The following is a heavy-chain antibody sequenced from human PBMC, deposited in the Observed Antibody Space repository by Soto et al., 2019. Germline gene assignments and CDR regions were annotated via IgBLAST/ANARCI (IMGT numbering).Heavy chain of an antibody. J-gene: IGHJ6*02. D-gene: IGHD2-2*01. CDR3: AKPIVVVPAATPYWYYYYYGMDV. CDR1: GFTFSSYA. CDR2: ISGSGGST. V-gene: IGHV3-23*01. Sequence: VGSLRLSCAASGFTFSSYAMSWVRQAPGKGLEWVSAISGSGGSTYYADSVKGRFTISRDNSKNTLYLQMNSLRAEDTAVYYCAKPIVVVPAATPYWYYYYYGMDVWGQGTTVTVSS.